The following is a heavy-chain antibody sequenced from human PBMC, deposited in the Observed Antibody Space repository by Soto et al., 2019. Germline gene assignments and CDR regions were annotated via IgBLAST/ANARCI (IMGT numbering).Heavy chain of an antibody. Sequence: ASVKVSCKASGYTFTSYYMHWVRQAPGQGLEWMGIINPSGGSTSYAQKFQGRVTMTRDTSTSTVYMELSSLRSEDTAVYYCARDGDLAAAAPLYRFDPWGQGTLVTVSS. CDR3: ARDGDLAAAAPLYRFDP. J-gene: IGHJ5*02. V-gene: IGHV1-46*01. CDR2: INPSGGST. CDR1: GYTFTSYY. D-gene: IGHD6-13*01.